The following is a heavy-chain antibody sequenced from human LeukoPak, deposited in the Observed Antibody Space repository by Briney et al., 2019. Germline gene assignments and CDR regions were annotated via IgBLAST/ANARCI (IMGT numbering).Heavy chain of an antibody. CDR1: GYTFTKYG. D-gene: IGHD3-9*01. J-gene: IGHJ4*02. CDR3: ARLLLYNILKYFEY. Sequence: ASVKVSCKASGYTFTKYGIRWVRQAPGQGLEWMGWISAYNGNTNYAQKLQGRVTMTTDTSTSTAYMELRSLRSDDTAVYYRARLLLYNILKYFEYTGPRTLVTVSS. V-gene: IGHV1-18*01. CDR2: ISAYNGNT.